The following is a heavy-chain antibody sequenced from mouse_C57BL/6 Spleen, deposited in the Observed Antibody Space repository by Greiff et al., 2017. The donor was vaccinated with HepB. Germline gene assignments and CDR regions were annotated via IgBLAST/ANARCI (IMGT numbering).Heavy chain of an antibody. CDR3: ARVGYGSRESYAMDY. Sequence: EVKLMESGPGLVKPSQSLSLTCSVTGYSITSGYYWNWIRQFPGNKLEWMGYISYDGSNNYNPSLKNRISITRDTSKNQFFLKLNYVTTEDTATYYCARVGYGSRESYAMDYWGQGTSVTVSS. V-gene: IGHV3-6*01. CDR2: ISYDGSN. J-gene: IGHJ4*01. CDR1: GYSITSGYY. D-gene: IGHD1-1*01.